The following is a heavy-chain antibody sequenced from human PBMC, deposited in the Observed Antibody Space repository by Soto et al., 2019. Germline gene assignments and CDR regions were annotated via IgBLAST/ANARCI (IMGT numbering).Heavy chain of an antibody. V-gene: IGHV4-34*01. D-gene: IGHD6-6*01. J-gene: IGHJ4*02. CDR3: ARAPRVSGSSQTRPDF. CDR2: ISQSGNT. CDR1: SGSFSGYY. Sequence: SETLSLTCSIYSGSFSGYYWSWIRQPPGKGLEWIGEISQSGNTNYSPSLKSRVSISIDTSKKQFSLNLASVSAADTAVYYCARAPRVSGSSQTRPDFWGQGTLVTVSS.